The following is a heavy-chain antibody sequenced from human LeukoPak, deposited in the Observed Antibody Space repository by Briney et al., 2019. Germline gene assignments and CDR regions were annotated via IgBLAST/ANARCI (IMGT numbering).Heavy chain of an antibody. V-gene: IGHV3-66*01. D-gene: IGHD2/OR15-2a*01. CDR3: AREDRREYYFAY. CDR1: GFTVSSNY. J-gene: IGHJ4*02. CDR2: IYSGGST. Sequence: PGGSLRLSCAASGFTVSSNYMGWVRQAPGKGLEWVSVIYSGGSTYYADSVKGRFTISRDNSKNTLYLQMNSLRAEDTAVYYCAREDRREYYFAYWGQGTLVTVSS.